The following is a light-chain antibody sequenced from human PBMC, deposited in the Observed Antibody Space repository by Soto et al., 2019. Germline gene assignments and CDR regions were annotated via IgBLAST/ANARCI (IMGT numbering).Light chain of an antibody. CDR2: DAS. CDR1: QSVGNNY. Sequence: PGERATLSCRASQSVGNNYVAWYQQKPSQAPRLLIHDASSRATGIPDRFSGSGSGTDFTLTISRLELEDFAVYFCQQCATSPLTFGQGTRVDIK. V-gene: IGKV3-20*01. J-gene: IGKJ1*01. CDR3: QQCATSPLT.